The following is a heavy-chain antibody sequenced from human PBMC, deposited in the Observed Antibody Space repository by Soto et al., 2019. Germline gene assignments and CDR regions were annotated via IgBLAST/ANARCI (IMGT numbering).Heavy chain of an antibody. Sequence: GESLKISCQVSGYTFTIYWIGWVRQMPGKGLEWIGIIYPSDSDTRYSPSFQGQVTISADQSINTAYLQWDSLKASDTAIYYCARPANTVADHFDLWGQGTPVTVSS. D-gene: IGHD4-17*01. CDR1: GYTFTIYW. CDR2: IYPSDSDT. J-gene: IGHJ4*02. CDR3: ARPANTVADHFDL. V-gene: IGHV5-51*01.